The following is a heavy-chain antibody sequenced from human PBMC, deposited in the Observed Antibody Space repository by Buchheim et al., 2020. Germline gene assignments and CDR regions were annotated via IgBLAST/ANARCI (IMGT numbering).Heavy chain of an antibody. CDR3: AKVAVAGRGADDY. CDR2: IRYDGSNK. J-gene: IGHJ4*02. Sequence: QVQLVESGGGVVQPGRSLRLSCAASGFTFSSYGMHWVRQAPGKGLEWVAFIRYDGSNKYYADSVKGRFPIYRDNTQNTLYLQMNSLRAEDTAVYYCAKVAVAGRGADDYWGQGTL. V-gene: IGHV3-30*02. CDR1: GFTFSSYG. D-gene: IGHD6-19*01.